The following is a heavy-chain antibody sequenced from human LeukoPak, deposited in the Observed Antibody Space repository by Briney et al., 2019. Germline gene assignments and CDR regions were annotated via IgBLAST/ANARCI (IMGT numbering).Heavy chain of an antibody. CDR2: IYTSGST. CDR3: ANGGNSGSYFED. V-gene: IGHV4-4*09. Sequence: SSETLSLTCTVSGGSISSYYWSWIRQPPGKGLEWIGYIYTSGSTNYNPSLKSRVTISVDTSKNQFSLKLSSVTAADTAVYYCANGGNSGSYFEDWGQGVLVTVSS. CDR1: GGSISSYY. D-gene: IGHD1-26*01. J-gene: IGHJ4*02.